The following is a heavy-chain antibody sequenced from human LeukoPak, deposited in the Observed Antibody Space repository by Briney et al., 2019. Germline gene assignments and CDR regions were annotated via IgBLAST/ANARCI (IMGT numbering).Heavy chain of an antibody. CDR1: GYIFTGYY. V-gene: IGHV1-2*02. Sequence: ASVKVSCKASGYIFTGYYPHWVRQAPGQGLEWMAWINPNTGGTKYALNFQGRVTVTGDTSINTAYMELSSLKYDDTAVYYCARGRDGDYENYYHYYYMGVWGEGTTVTISS. D-gene: IGHD4-17*01. J-gene: IGHJ6*03. CDR3: ARGRDGDYENYYHYYYMGV. CDR2: INPNTGGT.